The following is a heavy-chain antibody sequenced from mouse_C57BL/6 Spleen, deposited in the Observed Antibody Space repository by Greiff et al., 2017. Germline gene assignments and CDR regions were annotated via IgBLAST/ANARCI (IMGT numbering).Heavy chain of an antibody. J-gene: IGHJ4*01. CDR1: GYTFTDYY. Sequence: VQLQQSGAELVRPGASVKLSCKASGYTFTDYYINWVKQRPGPGLEWIARIYPGSGNTYYNEKFKGKATLTAEKSSSTAYMQLSSLTSEDSAVYFCARAAYDYDVGAMDYWGQGTSVTVSS. CDR2: IYPGSGNT. V-gene: IGHV1-76*01. D-gene: IGHD2-4*01. CDR3: ARAAYDYDVGAMDY.